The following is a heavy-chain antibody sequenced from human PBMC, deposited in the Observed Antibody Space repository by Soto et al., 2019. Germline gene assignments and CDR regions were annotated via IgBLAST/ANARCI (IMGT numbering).Heavy chain of an antibody. D-gene: IGHD3-16*02. CDR3: AAGLGELASDY. CDR1: GYPFTSSA. V-gene: IGHV1-58*01. CDR2: IVVGSGNT. Sequence: KVSCKASGYPFTSSAVLGVRQARGQRLEWIGWIVVGSGNTNYAQKFQERVTITRDMSTSTAYMELSSLRSEDTAVYYCAAGLGELASDYWGQATLVTVSS. J-gene: IGHJ4*02.